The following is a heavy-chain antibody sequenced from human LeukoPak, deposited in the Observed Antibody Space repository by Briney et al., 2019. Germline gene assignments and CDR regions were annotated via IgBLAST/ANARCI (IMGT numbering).Heavy chain of an antibody. CDR3: ARDPEDHEATVVTGFDY. CDR2: IYYSGST. CDR1: GGSISSSSYY. D-gene: IGHD4-23*01. Sequence: SETLSLTCTVSGGSISSSSYYWGWIRQPPGKGLEWIGSIYYSGSTYYNPSLKSRVTISVDTSKNQFSLKLSSVTAADTAVYYCARDPEDHEATVVTGFDYWGQGTLVTVSS. V-gene: IGHV4-39*07. J-gene: IGHJ4*02.